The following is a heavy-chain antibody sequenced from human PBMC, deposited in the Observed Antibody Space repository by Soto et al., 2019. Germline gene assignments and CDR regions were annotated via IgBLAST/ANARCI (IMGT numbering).Heavy chain of an antibody. CDR2: IDWDDDK. CDR3: ARTLRFLDSPITDY. CDR1: GFSLSTSGVG. V-gene: IGHV2-70*11. D-gene: IGHD3-3*01. J-gene: IGHJ4*02. Sequence: SGPTLVNPTQTLTLTCTFSGFSLSTSGVGVGWIRQPPGKALEWLARIDWDDDKYYSTSLKTRLTISKDTSKNQVVLTMTNMDPVDTATYYCARTLRFLDSPITDYWGQGTLVTVSS.